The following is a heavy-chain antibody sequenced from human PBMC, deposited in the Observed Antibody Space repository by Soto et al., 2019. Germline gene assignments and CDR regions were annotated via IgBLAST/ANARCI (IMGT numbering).Heavy chain of an antibody. CDR1: GYTFTTYD. V-gene: IGHV1-18*01. CDR2: ISGDNGNT. J-gene: IGHJ4*02. Sequence: QVQLVQSGAEVKKPGASVKVSCKTSGYTFTTYDISWVRQAPGQGLEWMGWISGDNGNTNHAQKLQHRVTMTTDTATGTAYMEVRSLRSDDTAVYYCAMLAGTSFDYWGQGTLVTVSS. D-gene: IGHD6-19*01. CDR3: AMLAGTSFDY.